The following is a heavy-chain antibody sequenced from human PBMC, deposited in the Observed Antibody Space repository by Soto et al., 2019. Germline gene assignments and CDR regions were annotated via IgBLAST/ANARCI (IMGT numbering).Heavy chain of an antibody. Sequence: PSETLSLTCTVSGGSISSSSYYWGWIRQPPGKGLEWIGSIYYSGSTYYNPSLKSRVTISVDTSKNQFSLKLSSVTAADTAVYFCARCLIAAGGGWFDPWGQGTLVTVSS. CDR3: ARCLIAAGGGWFDP. V-gene: IGHV4-39*01. J-gene: IGHJ5*02. D-gene: IGHD6-13*01. CDR1: GGSISSSSYY. CDR2: IYYSGST.